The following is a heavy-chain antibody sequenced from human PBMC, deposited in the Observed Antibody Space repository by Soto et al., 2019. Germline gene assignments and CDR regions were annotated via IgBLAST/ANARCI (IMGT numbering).Heavy chain of an antibody. D-gene: IGHD2-8*02. Sequence: QVQLVESGGGVVQPGRSLRLSCEASGFYFTVFGMHWVRQAPGKGLEWVGVISNDGKNEYYADSVRGRFTGSRDNYKNLLFLQMNSLRVEDKAVYFCAQTIATSGSGTGRGAVIDNWCQGTQVIVSS. CDR1: GFYFTVFG. J-gene: IGHJ4*02. CDR3: AQTIATSGSGTGRGAVIDN. V-gene: IGHV3-30*03. CDR2: ISNDGKNE.